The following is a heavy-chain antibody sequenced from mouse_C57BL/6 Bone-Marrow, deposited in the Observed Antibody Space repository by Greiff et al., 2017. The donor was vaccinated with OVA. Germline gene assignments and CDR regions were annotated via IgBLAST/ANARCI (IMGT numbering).Heavy chain of an antibody. CDR2: IDPETGGT. Sequence: QVQLKESGAELVRPGASVTLSCKASGYTFTDYEMHWVKQTPVHGLEWIGAIDPETGGTAYNQKFKGKATLTADKSSSTAYMQFSSLTSEDSAIYYCAIQLRLRWAMDYWGQGTSVTVSS. CDR1: GYTFTDYE. V-gene: IGHV1-15*01. J-gene: IGHJ4*01. CDR3: AIQLRLRWAMDY. D-gene: IGHD3-2*02.